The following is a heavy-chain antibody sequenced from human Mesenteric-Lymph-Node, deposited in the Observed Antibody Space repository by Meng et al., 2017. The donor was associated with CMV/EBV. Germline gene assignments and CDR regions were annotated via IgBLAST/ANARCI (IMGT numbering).Heavy chain of an antibody. V-gene: IGHV3-48*03. CDR2: ISLSGSST. Sequence: GGSLRLSCAASGFSFNIYEMTWVRQAPGKGQEWISYISLSGSSTYYADSVKGRLTISRDNAKNSLYLQMNSLRGEDTAVYYCARGEGRTAPGTSGYFQYWGQGTLVTVSS. CDR3: ARGEGRTAPGTSGYFQY. CDR1: GFSFNIYE. J-gene: IGHJ1*01. D-gene: IGHD6-13*01.